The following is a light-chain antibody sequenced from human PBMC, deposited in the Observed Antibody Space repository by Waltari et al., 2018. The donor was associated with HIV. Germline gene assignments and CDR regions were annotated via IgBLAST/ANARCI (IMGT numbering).Light chain of an antibody. CDR2: GAS. J-gene: IGKJ1*01. CDR1: QSISSY. V-gene: IGKV1-39*01. CDR3: QQAYSTPPT. Sequence: DIQMTQSPASLSASVGNRITITCRASQSISSYLSWYHQRPGRAPKLLIYGASTLQSGVPSRFRGGGSGTDFTLTISSLQPGDSATYYCQQAYSTPPTFGQGTKVEIK.